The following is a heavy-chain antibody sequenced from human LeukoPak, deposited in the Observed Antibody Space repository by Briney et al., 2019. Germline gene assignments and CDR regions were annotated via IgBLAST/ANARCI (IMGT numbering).Heavy chain of an antibody. CDR3: PRETTLSGVPDY. V-gene: IGHV1-46*03. Sequence: ASVKVSCKASGYTFTSYYMHWVRQAPGQGLEWMGIINPSGGSTSYAQKFQGKVTMTRDTSTSTVYMELSSLRSEDTAVYYCPRETTLSGVPDYWGQGTLVTVSS. D-gene: IGHD1-14*01. CDR1: GYTFTSYY. J-gene: IGHJ4*02. CDR2: INPSGGST.